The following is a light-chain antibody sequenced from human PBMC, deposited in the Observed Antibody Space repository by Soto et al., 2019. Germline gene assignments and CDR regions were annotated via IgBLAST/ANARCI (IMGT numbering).Light chain of an antibody. J-gene: IGKJ4*01. CDR3: QQYVSTPLT. CDR1: QSVRSNY. Sequence: ETALSQFPGTPCLYLGERATLSCRASQSVRSNYLAWYQQKPGQAPRLLIYAVSSRATGIPYRFSGSGSGTDFTLTISRLQPEDFAVYYGQQYVSTPLTFGEGTKVDIK. CDR2: AVS. V-gene: IGKV3-20*01.